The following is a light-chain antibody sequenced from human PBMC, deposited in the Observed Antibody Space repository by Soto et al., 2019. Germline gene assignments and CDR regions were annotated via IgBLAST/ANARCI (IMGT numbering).Light chain of an antibody. CDR2: TAS. Sequence: DIQMTQSPSSLSASVGDRVTITCRASQGISKYLAWNQQKPGRVPKLLIYTASTLQSEVPSRFSGSGSGTDFSLSISRLQPEDVATYYCQKYYSAPFGPGTKVDIK. CDR1: QGISKY. V-gene: IGKV1-27*01. CDR3: QKYYSAP. J-gene: IGKJ3*01.